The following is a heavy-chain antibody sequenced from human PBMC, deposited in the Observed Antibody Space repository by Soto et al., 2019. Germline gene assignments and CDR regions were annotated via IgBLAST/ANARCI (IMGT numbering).Heavy chain of an antibody. J-gene: IGHJ5*02. CDR3: ARVHVGAKASPSLGRNNWFDP. CDR1: GGSISSSNW. Sequence: PSETLSLTCAVSGGSISSSNWWSWVRQPPGKGLVWIGEIYHSGSTNYTPSLKSRVTISADKSKNQFSLKLSSVTAADTAVYYCARVHVGAKASPSLGRNNWFDPWGQGTLVTVSS. D-gene: IGHD1-26*01. V-gene: IGHV4-4*02. CDR2: IYHSGST.